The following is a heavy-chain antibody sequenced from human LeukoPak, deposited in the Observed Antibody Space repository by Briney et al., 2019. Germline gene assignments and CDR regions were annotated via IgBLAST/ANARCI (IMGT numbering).Heavy chain of an antibody. V-gene: IGHV4-59*01. Sequence: PSETLSLTCTVSGGSISTYYWSWTRQPPGKGLEWIGRIYYSGSSNYNPSLKSRVTISVDTSKSQFSLKLSSVTAADTAVYYCASLCGGDCPLGDFWGQGTLVTVSS. D-gene: IGHD2-21*02. CDR1: GGSISTYY. J-gene: IGHJ4*02. CDR3: ASLCGGDCPLGDF. CDR2: IYYSGSS.